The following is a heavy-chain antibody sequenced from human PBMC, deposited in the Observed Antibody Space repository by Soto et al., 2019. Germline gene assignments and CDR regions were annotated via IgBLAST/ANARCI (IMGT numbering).Heavy chain of an antibody. CDR2: IWYDGSQK. Sequence: PGGSLRLSCAAFGFTFGSYVIHWVHQAPGKGLEWVALIWYDGSQKYYADSVKGRFTISRDNSKNTLSLQMDSLRAEDTALYYCARGWSYDPYFDLWGQGTLVTVSS. D-gene: IGHD3-10*01. J-gene: IGHJ4*02. CDR3: ARGWSYDPYFDL. CDR1: GFTFGSYV. V-gene: IGHV3-33*01.